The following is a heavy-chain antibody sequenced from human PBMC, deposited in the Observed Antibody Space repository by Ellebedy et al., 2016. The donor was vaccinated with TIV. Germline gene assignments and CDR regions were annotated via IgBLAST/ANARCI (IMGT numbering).Heavy chain of an antibody. CDR3: ARGWSSGWE. Sequence: GGSLRLXXAASGFTFSSYAMSWVRQAPGKGLEWVSAISGSGTSTNYADSVKGRFTISRDNSKNTLYLQMNGLRAEDTAVYYCARGWSSGWEWGQGTLVTVSS. D-gene: IGHD6-19*01. J-gene: IGHJ4*02. CDR2: ISGSGTST. V-gene: IGHV3-23*01. CDR1: GFTFSSYA.